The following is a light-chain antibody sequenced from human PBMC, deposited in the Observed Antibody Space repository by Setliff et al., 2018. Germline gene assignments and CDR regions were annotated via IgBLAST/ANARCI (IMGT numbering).Light chain of an antibody. CDR1: SIYFRRYDY. CDR2: EVK. J-gene: IGLJ3*02. Sequence: QSALAQPPSASGSPGQSVTISCTGTSIYFRRYDYVSWYQQHPGKAPKLLLYEVKKRPSGVPDRFSGSKSGNTASLAVPGLQAEDEADYYCCSYQRPSTAVFGGGTKVTVL. V-gene: IGLV2-8*01. CDR3: CSYQRPSTAV.